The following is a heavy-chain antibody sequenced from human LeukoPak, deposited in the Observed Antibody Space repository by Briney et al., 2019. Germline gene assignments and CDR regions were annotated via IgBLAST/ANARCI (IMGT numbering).Heavy chain of an antibody. CDR3: ARDSTTVTHPNDAFDI. J-gene: IGHJ3*02. CDR2: INPSGGST. CDR1: GYTFTSYY. Sequence: WASVKVSCKASGYTFTSYYMHWVRQAPGQGLEWMGIINPSGGSTSYAQKFQGRVTMTRDMSTSTVYMELSSLRSEDTAVYYCARDSTTVTHPNDAFDIWGQGTMVTVSS. V-gene: IGHV1-46*01. D-gene: IGHD4-17*01.